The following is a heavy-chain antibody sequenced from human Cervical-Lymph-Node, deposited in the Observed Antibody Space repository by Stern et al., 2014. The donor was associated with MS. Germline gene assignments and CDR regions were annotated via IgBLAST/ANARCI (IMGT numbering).Heavy chain of an antibody. D-gene: IGHD6-19*01. J-gene: IGHJ4*02. V-gene: IGHV3-30*03. CDR1: RFAFSTYG. Sequence: VQLVESGGGVVQPGRSLRLSCSPSRFAFSTYGMHWVRQAPGKGLEWVALISFDGAKTYYAYSVKGRFTISRDNPKNTLYLQMKSLRGEDTAVYYCARGSDWYPLDYWGQGTLVTVSS. CDR2: ISFDGAKT. CDR3: ARGSDWYPLDY.